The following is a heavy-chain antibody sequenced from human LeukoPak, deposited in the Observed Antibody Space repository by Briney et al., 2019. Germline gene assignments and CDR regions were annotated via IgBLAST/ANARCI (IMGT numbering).Heavy chain of an antibody. CDR3: AKGLPAYNSGWLSHPGDY. CDR2: ITTTGGPT. CDR1: GFTFTSYA. J-gene: IGHJ4*02. V-gene: IGHV3-23*01. Sequence: AGGSLRLSCAGSGFTFTSYAMNWVRQAPGKGREWVSVITTTGGPTYYADSVKGRFTISRDNSKNTLYLQMNSLRAEDTAVYYCAKGLPAYNSGWLSHPGDYWGQGTLVTVSS. D-gene: IGHD6-19*01.